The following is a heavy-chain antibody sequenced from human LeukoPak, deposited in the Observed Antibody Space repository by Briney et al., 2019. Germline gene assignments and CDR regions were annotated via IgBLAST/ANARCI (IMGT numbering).Heavy chain of an antibody. CDR2: IWYDGSNK. Sequence: GGSLRLSCAASGFTFSSYGMHWVRQAPGKGLEWVAVIWYDGSNKYYADSVKGRFTISRDNSKNTLYLQMNSLRAEDTAVYYCARDYVVAPWKGGVFDYWGQGTLVTVSS. CDR3: ARDYVVAPWKGGVFDY. CDR1: GFTFSSYG. J-gene: IGHJ4*02. V-gene: IGHV3-33*01. D-gene: IGHD2-15*01.